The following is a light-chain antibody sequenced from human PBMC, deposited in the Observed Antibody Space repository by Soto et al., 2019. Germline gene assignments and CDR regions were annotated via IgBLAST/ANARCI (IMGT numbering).Light chain of an antibody. CDR2: GAS. J-gene: IGKJ5*01. CDR3: QQYGSSPPVT. CDR1: QSVSSY. V-gene: IGKV3-20*01. Sequence: DIVLKHSPGTLSLSPGESATLSGRASQSVSSYLAWYQQKPGQAPRLLIYGASSRATGIPDTFSGSGSGTDFTLTISRLEPEDFAVYYCQQYGSSPPVTFGQGTRLEIK.